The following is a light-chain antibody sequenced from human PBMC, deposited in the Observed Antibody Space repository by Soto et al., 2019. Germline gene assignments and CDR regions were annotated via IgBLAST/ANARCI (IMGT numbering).Light chain of an antibody. CDR3: SSYTTSSTL. CDR1: SSDIGDYKY. J-gene: IGLJ2*01. V-gene: IGLV2-14*03. Sequence: QSALTQPASVSGSPGQSITISCTGTSSDIGDYKYVSWYQQHPGKAPKLMIYDVSYRPSGVSHRFSGSKSGNTASLTISGLQAEDEADYYCSSYTTSSTLFGGGTKVTVL. CDR2: DVS.